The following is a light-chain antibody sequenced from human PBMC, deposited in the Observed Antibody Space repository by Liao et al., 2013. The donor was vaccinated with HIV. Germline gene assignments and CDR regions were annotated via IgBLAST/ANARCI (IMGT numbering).Light chain of an antibody. Sequence: SYELTQPPSVSVSPGQTASITCSGDKLGDKYACWYQQKPGQSPVLVIHEDTKRPSGIPGRFSGSNSGNTATLTISGTQALDEADYYCQAWDSSTAYVFGPGTRVTVL. CDR3: QAWDSSTAYV. V-gene: IGLV3-1*01. CDR2: EDT. J-gene: IGLJ1*01. CDR1: KLGDKY.